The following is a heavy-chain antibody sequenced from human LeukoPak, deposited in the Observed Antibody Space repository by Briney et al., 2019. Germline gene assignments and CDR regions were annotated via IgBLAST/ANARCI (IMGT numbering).Heavy chain of an antibody. CDR2: IYSGETT. V-gene: IGHV3-53*01. D-gene: IGHD3-10*01. CDR1: GLTVNSNY. CDR3: ARISGGSFDV. J-gene: IGHJ3*01. Sequence: GSLRLSCAASGLTVNSNYMTWVRQAQGTGLEWVSLIYSGETTYYADSVKGRFTISRDTSQNTLYLQMNRLRAEDTAVYYCARISGGSFDVWGQGTTVTV.